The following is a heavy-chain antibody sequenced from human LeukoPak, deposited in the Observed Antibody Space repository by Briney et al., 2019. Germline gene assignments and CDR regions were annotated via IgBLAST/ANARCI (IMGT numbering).Heavy chain of an antibody. CDR3: AKDRCSNGIGCYYYYMDV. CDR1: GFTFSNYG. V-gene: IGHV3-30*02. Sequence: PGGSLRLSCAASGFTFSNYGMHWVRQVPGKGLEWVLFIRYDGSNKYYADSVKGRFTISRDNSKNTLYLQMNSLRAEDTAVYYCAKDRCSNGIGCYYYYMDVWGKGTTVTISS. J-gene: IGHJ6*03. CDR2: IRYDGSNK. D-gene: IGHD2-8*01.